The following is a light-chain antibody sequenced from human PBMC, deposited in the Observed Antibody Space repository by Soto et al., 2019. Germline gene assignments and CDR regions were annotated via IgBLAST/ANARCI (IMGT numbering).Light chain of an antibody. CDR3: AAWDDSLNGYV. CDR2: SXN. J-gene: IGLJ1*01. CDR1: SSDVGGYNY. V-gene: IGLV2-14*03. Sequence: QSVLTQPASVSGSPGQSITISCTGTSSDVGGYNYVSWYQQHPGKAPKVLIYSXNXRPSGVPDRFSGSKSGTSASLAISGLQSEDEADYYCAAWDDSLNGYVFGTGTKVTVL.